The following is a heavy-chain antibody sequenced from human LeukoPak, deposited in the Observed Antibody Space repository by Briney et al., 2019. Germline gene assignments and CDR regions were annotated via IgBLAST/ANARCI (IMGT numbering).Heavy chain of an antibody. J-gene: IGHJ4*02. CDR3: ARGRSGYSYVDY. Sequence: SETLSLTCTVSGGSISSYYWSWIRQPPGKGLEWIGYIYYSGSTNYNPSLKSRVTISVDTSKNQFSLKLSSVTAADTAVYYCARGRSGYSYVDYWGQGTLVTVSS. V-gene: IGHV4-59*01. CDR2: IYYSGST. D-gene: IGHD5-18*01. CDR1: GGSISSYY.